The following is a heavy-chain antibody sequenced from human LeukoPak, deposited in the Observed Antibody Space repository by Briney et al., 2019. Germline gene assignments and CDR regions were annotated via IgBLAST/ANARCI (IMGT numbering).Heavy chain of an antibody. CDR2: IYHSGST. CDR3: ARDWYYDSRGYYSALGAFDI. CDR1: GYSISSGYY. Sequence: SETLSLTCTVSGYSISSGYYWGWIRQPPGKGLEWIGSIYHSGSTYYNPSLKSRVTISVDTSKNQFSLRLSSVTAADTAVYYCARDWYYDSRGYYSALGAFDIWGQGTMVTVSS. V-gene: IGHV4-38-2*02. J-gene: IGHJ3*02. D-gene: IGHD3-22*01.